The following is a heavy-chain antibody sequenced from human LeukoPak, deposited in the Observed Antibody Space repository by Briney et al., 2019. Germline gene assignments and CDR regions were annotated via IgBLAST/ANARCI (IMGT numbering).Heavy chain of an antibody. CDR1: GGSISSYY. J-gene: IGHJ2*01. CDR3: ARGSEVNWYFDL. V-gene: IGHV4-4*07. Sequence: SETLSLTCTVSGGSISSYYWNWIRQPAGKGLEWIGRIYTSGSTNYNPSLKSRVTMSVDTSKNQFSLKLSSVTAADTAVYYCARGSEVNWYFDLWGRGTLVTVSS. CDR2: IYTSGST.